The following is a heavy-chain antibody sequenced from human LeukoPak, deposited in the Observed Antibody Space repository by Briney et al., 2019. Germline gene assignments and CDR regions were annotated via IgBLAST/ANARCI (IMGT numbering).Heavy chain of an antibody. CDR1: GFSFSDYD. CDR2: ISGRSSHV. J-gene: IGHJ1*01. V-gene: IGHV3-21*01. CDR3: GRAFPPLRTSSAGDL. Sequence: PGGSLRLPCSASGFSFSDYDMNWVRQAPGKGLEWVSAISGRSSHVYYGESVRGRFTISRDNAKNSLYLQLDSLGVEDTAVYYCGRAFPPLRTSSAGDLWGQGTLVTVSS. D-gene: IGHD3-16*01.